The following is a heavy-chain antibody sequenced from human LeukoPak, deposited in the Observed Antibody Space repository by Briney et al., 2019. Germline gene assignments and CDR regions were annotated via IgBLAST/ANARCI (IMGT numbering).Heavy chain of an antibody. CDR2: IYKKDNFYAT. J-gene: IGHJ5*02. D-gene: IGHD1-26*01. Sequence: GCSLRLCCSSTGFTFSCSSIHWFRQSSWKGLDWFGHIYKKDNFYATTSAASVTGRFTISRDDSQNPAYLQMNSLKTEDPALYYCTRDSGTYHWLDHWGQGPLVTVSS. CDR3: TRDSGTYHWLDH. V-gene: IGHV3-73*01. CDR1: GFTFSCSS.